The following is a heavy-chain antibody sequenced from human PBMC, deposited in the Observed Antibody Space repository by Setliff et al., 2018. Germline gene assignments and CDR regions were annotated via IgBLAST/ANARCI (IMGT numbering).Heavy chain of an antibody. Sequence: GASVKVSCKASGGTFSSYAISWVRQAPGQGLEWMGGIIPIFGTANYAQKFQGRVTITTDESTSTAYMELSSLRSEDTAVYYCARSPAVLGIVYLDPWGQGTLVTVSS. V-gene: IGHV1-69*05. CDR1: GGTFSSYA. D-gene: IGHD2-15*01. CDR2: IIPIFGTA. CDR3: ARSPAVLGIVYLDP. J-gene: IGHJ5*02.